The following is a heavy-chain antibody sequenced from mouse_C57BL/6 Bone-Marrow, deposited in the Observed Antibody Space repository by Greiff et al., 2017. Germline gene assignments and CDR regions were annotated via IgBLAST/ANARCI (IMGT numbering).Heavy chain of an antibody. D-gene: IGHD2-3*01. J-gene: IGHJ3*01. Sequence: EVMLVESGGGLVKPGGSLKLSCAASGFTFSSYAMSWVRQTPEKRLEWVATISDGGSYTYYPDNVKGRFTISRDNAKNNLYLQMSHLKSEDTAMYYCASVGYFPWFAYWGQGTLVTVSA. CDR3: ASVGYFPWFAY. V-gene: IGHV5-4*03. CDR1: GFTFSSYA. CDR2: ISDGGSYT.